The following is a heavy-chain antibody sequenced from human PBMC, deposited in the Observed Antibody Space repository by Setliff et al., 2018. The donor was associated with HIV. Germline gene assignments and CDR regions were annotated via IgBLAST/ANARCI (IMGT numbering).Heavy chain of an antibody. V-gene: IGHV1-2*02. CDR3: AKCSEMLGTPATSSGYYCGWFDP. D-gene: IGHD3-22*01. CDR1: GYSFTGYY. CDR2: INPNSGGT. J-gene: IGHJ5*02. Sequence: GASVKVSCKASGYSFTGYYIHWMRQAPGQGPEWLGWINPNSGGTNYAQKFQGRVTMTRDTSISTAYMDLRSLRSDDTAVYYCAKCSEMLGTPATSSGYYCGWFDPWGQGTLVTVSS.